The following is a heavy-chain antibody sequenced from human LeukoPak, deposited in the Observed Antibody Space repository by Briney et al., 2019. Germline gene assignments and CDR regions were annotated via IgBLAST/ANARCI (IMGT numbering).Heavy chain of an antibody. D-gene: IGHD1-26*01. Sequence: SETLSLTCTVSGGSMSSYYWSWIRQPPGKGLEWIGYIFYSGSTNCNPSLKSRVTLSIDTSKNQFSLNLGSVTAADTAVYYCARQPYMLGAYYFDYWGQGTLVTVSP. CDR3: ARQPYMLGAYYFDY. J-gene: IGHJ4*02. CDR2: IFYSGST. CDR1: GGSMSSYY. V-gene: IGHV4-59*08.